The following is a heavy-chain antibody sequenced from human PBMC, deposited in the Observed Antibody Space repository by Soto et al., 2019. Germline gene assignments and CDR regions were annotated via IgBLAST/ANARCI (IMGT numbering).Heavy chain of an antibody. CDR1: SGSISSSNW. D-gene: IGHD6-13*01. Sequence: SETLSLTCAVSSGSISSSNWWSWVRQPPGKGLEWIGEIYHSGSTNYDPSLKSRVTISVDKSKNQFSLKLSSVTAADTAVYYCTRGWAAAGINYYYYYMDVWGKGTTVTVSS. CDR2: IYHSGST. CDR3: TRGWAAAGINYYYYYMDV. J-gene: IGHJ6*03. V-gene: IGHV4-4*02.